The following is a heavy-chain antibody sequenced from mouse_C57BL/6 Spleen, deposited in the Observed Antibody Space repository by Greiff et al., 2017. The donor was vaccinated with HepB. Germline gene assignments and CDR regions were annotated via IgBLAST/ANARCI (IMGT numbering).Heavy chain of an antibody. CDR1: GFSLTRYC. Sequence: QVQLQQSGPGLVQPSQSLSITCTVSGFSLTRYCVHWVRQSPGKGLEWLGVIWRGGSTDYNAAFMSRLSITKDNSQSQVFFKMNSLQADDTAIYYCAQNPDYDYEGYAMDYWGQGTSVTVSS. J-gene: IGHJ4*01. V-gene: IGHV2-5*01. CDR3: AQNPDYDYEGYAMDY. CDR2: IWRGGST. D-gene: IGHD2-4*01.